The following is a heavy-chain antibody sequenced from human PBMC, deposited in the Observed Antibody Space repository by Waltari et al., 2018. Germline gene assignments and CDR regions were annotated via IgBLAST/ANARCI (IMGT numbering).Heavy chain of an antibody. D-gene: IGHD3-22*01. CDR3: ARDRRPRRMRLLEPDTRYYYYYGMDV. J-gene: IGHJ6*02. V-gene: IGHV3-7*01. CDR1: GFTFSSYW. Sequence: EVQLVESGGGLVQPGGSLRLSCAASGFTFSSYWMSWVRQAPGKGLEWVANIKQDGSVKCYVDSVKGRFTISRDNAKNSLYLQMNSLRAEDTAVYYCARDRRPRRMRLLEPDTRYYYYYGMDVWGQGTTVTVSS. CDR2: IKQDGSVK.